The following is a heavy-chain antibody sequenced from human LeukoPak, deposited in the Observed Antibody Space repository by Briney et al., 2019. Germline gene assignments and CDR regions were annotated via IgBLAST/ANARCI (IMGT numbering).Heavy chain of an antibody. CDR3: ASSIMTTVSQWRFDY. D-gene: IGHD4-17*01. Sequence: SETLSLTCTVSGGSISSSSYYWGWIRQPPGKGLEWIGSIYYSGSTYYNPSLKSRVTISVDTSKNQFSLKLSSVTAADTAVYYCASSIMTTVSQWRFDYWGQGTLVTVSS. CDR2: IYYSGST. V-gene: IGHV4-39*01. CDR1: GGSISSSSYY. J-gene: IGHJ4*02.